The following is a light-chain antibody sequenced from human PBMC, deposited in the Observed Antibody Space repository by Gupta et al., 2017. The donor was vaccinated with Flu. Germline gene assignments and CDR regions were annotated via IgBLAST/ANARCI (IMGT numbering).Light chain of an antibody. Sequence: QSVLTQPPSLSGVPGRRVTIFCTGRDSNIAAPFDVPWYQQLPGAAPNLLIYGNNKRPSGVPDRFSGSKSGMSASLVITGLQADDEAIYYCQSYDNRLRGSKVFGGGTKLTVL. CDR3: QSYDNRLRGSKV. CDR1: DSNIAAPFD. V-gene: IGLV1-40*01. CDR2: GNN. J-gene: IGLJ3*02.